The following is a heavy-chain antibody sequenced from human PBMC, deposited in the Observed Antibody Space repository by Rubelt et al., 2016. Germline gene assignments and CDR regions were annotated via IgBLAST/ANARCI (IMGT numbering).Heavy chain of an antibody. CDR2: IYYSGRT. D-gene: IGHD6-13*01. V-gene: IGHV4-31*03. CDR1: GGSISSGGYY. J-gene: IGHJ4*02. Sequence: QLQLQESGPGLVKPSATLSLTCTVSGGSISSGGYYWGWIRQHPGKGLEWIGYIYYSGRTYFNPSLKRRVPIPLDTSKNQFSLRLNSVSAADTAVYYCARPAEYSSSWYFDYWGQGTLVTVSS. CDR3: ARPAEYSSSWYFDY.